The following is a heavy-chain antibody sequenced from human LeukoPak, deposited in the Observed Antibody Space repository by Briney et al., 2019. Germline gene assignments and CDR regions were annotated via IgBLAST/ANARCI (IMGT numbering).Heavy chain of an antibody. D-gene: IGHD4-17*01. V-gene: IGHV3-30*02. CDR2: IRYDGSNK. CDR3: AKDRQRTTVTTAFDY. J-gene: IGHJ4*02. Sequence: GGSLRLSCAASGFTFSSYGMHWVRQAPGKGLEWVAFIRYDGSNKYYADSVKGRFTISRDNSKNTLYLQMNSPRAEDTAVYYCAKDRQRTTVTTAFDYWGQGTLVTVSS. CDR1: GFTFSSYG.